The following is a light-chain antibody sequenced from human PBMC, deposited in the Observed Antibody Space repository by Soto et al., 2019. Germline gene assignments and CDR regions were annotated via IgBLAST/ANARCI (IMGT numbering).Light chain of an antibody. CDR3: QQRSDWPLT. Sequence: EIVLTQSPATLSLSPGERVTLSCRASQSVSSYFAWYQQKPGQAPRLLIYDASTRAAGIPARFSGSGSGTDFTLTISSLEPDDFAVYCCQQRSDWPLTFGGGTKLEIK. J-gene: IGKJ4*01. CDR2: DAS. CDR1: QSVSSY. V-gene: IGKV3-11*01.